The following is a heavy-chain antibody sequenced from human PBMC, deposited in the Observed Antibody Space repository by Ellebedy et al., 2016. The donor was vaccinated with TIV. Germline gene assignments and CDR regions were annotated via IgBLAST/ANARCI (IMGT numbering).Heavy chain of an antibody. Sequence: GESLKISCAASGFTFSSYAMSWVRQAPGKGLEWVSGISGSGGSTYYADSVKGRFTISRDNSKNSLYLQMNNLRAEDKAVYYCASGYDFWSGYMAAGFDPWGQGTLVTVSS. D-gene: IGHD3-3*01. CDR3: ASGYDFWSGYMAAGFDP. CDR2: ISGSGGST. V-gene: IGHV3-23*01. CDR1: GFTFSSYA. J-gene: IGHJ5*02.